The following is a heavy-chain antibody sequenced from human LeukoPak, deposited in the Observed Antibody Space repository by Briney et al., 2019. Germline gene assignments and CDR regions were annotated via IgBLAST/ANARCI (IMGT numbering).Heavy chain of an antibody. CDR1: EGTFGAYS. J-gene: IGHJ4*02. CDR2: INPIFNIL. D-gene: IGHD3-10*01. V-gene: IGHV1-69*13. Sequence: SVKVSCKASEGTFGAYSLDWVRQAPGQGLEWLGGINPIFNILNYAQKFRGRVTITADESTNTAYMDMSSLKYDDTAVYYCAAGRRLGELFFDYWGQGTLVTVSS. CDR3: AAGRRLGELFFDY.